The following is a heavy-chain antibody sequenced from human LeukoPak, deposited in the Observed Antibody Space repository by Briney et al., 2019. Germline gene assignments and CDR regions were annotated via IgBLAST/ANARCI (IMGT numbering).Heavy chain of an antibody. CDR1: GGSFSGYY. J-gene: IGHJ4*02. V-gene: IGHV4-34*01. Sequence: SEILSLTCAVYGGSFSGYYWSWIRQPPGKGLEWIGEINHSGSTNYNPSPKSRVTISVDTSKNQFSLKLSSVTAADTAVYYCARGEYFDWLYRSQYYFDYWGQGTLVTVSS. CDR3: ARGEYFDWLYRSQYYFDY. CDR2: INHSGST. D-gene: IGHD3-9*01.